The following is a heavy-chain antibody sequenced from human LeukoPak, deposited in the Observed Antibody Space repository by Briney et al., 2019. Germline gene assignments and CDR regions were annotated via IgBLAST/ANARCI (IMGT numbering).Heavy chain of an antibody. D-gene: IGHD6-13*01. Sequence: GGSLRLSCAASGFTFRSSWMHWVRQAPGKGLVWVSHINTDGDSATYGDSAKGRFTISRDNAKNTLYLQMNSLRVEDTAVYYCARGTATTAGIDYWGQGTLVTVSS. CDR1: GFTFRSSW. CDR3: ARGTATTAGIDY. V-gene: IGHV3-74*01. J-gene: IGHJ4*02. CDR2: INTDGDSA.